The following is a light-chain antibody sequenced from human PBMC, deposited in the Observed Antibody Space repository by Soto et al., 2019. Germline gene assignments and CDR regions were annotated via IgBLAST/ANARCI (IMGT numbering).Light chain of an antibody. V-gene: IGKV3D-15*01. Sequence: EIVMTQSPATLSVSPGERATLSCRASQSVSSNLAWYQQRPGQAPRLLIYGASTRATGIPVRFSGSGSGTEFTLTINSLQSEDFAVYYCLQYIDWPHTFGQGTKLEIK. CDR1: QSVSSN. CDR2: GAS. CDR3: LQYIDWPHT. J-gene: IGKJ2*01.